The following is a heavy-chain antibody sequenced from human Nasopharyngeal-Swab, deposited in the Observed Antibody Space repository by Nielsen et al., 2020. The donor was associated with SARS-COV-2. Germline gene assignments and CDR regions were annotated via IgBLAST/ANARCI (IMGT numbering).Heavy chain of an antibody. V-gene: IGHV3-11*04. CDR3: ARATAYGRDYSNYLYYYGMGV. Sequence: GESLKISCAASGFTFSDYYMSWIRQAPGKGLEWVSYISSSGSTIYYADSVKGRFTISRDNAKNSLYLQMNSLRAEDTAVYYCARATAYGRDYSNYLYYYGMGVWGQGTTVTVSS. CDR2: ISSSGSTI. J-gene: IGHJ6*02. D-gene: IGHD4-11*01. CDR1: GFTFSDYY.